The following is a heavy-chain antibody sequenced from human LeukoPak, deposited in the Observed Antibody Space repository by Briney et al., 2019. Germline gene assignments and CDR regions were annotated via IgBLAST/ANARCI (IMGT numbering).Heavy chain of an antibody. V-gene: IGHV3-21*01. CDR1: GFIFSSYN. CDR3: ARDRSWVYGGYEGCDY. J-gene: IGHJ4*02. Sequence: GGSLRLSCVASGFIFSSYNINWVRQAPGKGLEWVSSISSSSTYISYADSVKGRFTISRDNAKNSLDLQMDSLRVEDTALYYCARDRSWVYGGYEGCDYWGQGTLVTVSS. CDR2: ISSSSTYI. D-gene: IGHD5-12*01.